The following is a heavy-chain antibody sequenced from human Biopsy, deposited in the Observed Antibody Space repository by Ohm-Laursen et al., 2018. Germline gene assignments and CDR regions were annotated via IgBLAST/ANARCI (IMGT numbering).Heavy chain of an antibody. V-gene: IGHV4-61*08. J-gene: IGHJ3*01. Sequence: SDTLSLACTVSGGSIGGSGDYWSWIRQPPGKGLEWIGYISDTGTTNYNPSLRSRVAMSVDTSKNQFSLQLTSVTAADTAMFFCARLFRLDDYWNDDPPDGFDVWGQGTMVTVSS. D-gene: IGHD3-3*01. CDR3: ARLFRLDDYWNDDPPDGFDV. CDR2: ISDTGTT. CDR1: GGSIGGSGDY.